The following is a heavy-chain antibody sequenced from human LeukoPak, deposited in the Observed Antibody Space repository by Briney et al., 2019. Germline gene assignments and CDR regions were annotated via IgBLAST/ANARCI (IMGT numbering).Heavy chain of an antibody. J-gene: IGHJ4*02. V-gene: IGHV1-2*02. D-gene: IGHD5-24*01. Sequence: ASVTVSCKASGYTFTYYATHWVRQAPGQGLQWMGWITPGGGTNYTQKFQGRGAITWDTSITTAYMALSRLSSEDTAVYYCARDRYGDGFAHFDYWGQGALVTVSS. CDR1: GYTFTYYA. CDR3: ARDRYGDGFAHFDY. CDR2: ITPGGGT.